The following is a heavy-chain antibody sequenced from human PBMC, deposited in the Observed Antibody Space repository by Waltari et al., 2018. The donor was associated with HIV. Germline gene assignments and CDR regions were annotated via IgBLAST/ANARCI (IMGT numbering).Heavy chain of an antibody. D-gene: IGHD6-6*01. V-gene: IGHV4-39*01. CDR1: GGSISRSSYY. J-gene: IGHJ4*02. CDR2: IYYSGST. Sequence: QLQLQESGPRLVKPSETLSLTCTVSGGSISRSSYYWGWIRQPPGKGLEWSGNIYYSGSTYYNPSLKSRVTISVDTSKNQFSLKLNSVTAADTAVYYCARTVYPVYSSSPYFDYWGQGTLVTVSS. CDR3: ARTVYPVYSSSPYFDY.